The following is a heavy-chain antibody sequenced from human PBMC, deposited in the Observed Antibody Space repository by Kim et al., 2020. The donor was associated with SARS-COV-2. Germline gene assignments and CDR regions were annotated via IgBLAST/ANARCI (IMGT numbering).Heavy chain of an antibody. D-gene: IGHD4-17*01. V-gene: IGHV1-18*01. J-gene: IGHJ4*02. CDR3: ANAAWGDYAFDY. Sequence: ASVKVSCKASGYTFTSYGISWVRQAPGQGLEWMGWISAYNGNTNYAQKLQGRVTMTTDTSTSTAYMELRSLRSDDTAVYYCANAAWGDYAFDYWGQGTLVTVSS. CDR1: GYTFTSYG. CDR2: ISAYNGNT.